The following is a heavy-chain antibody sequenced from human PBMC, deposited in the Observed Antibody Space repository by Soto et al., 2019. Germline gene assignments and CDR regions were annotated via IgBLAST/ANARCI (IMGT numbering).Heavy chain of an antibody. J-gene: IGHJ4*02. CDR3: ARGGAYSGYDSPYFDY. V-gene: IGHV5-51*01. Sequence: GESLKISCKGSGYSFTSYWIGWVRQMPGKGLEWMGIIYPGDSDTRYSPSFQGQVTISADKSISTAYLQWSSLKASDTAMYYCARGGAYSGYDSPYFDYWGQGTLVTVSS. CDR1: GYSFTSYW. CDR2: IYPGDSDT. D-gene: IGHD5-12*01.